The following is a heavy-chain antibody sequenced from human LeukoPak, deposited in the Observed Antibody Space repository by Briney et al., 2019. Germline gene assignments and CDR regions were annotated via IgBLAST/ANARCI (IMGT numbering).Heavy chain of an antibody. V-gene: IGHV3-74*01. D-gene: IGHD3-9*01. CDR2: INSDGSST. J-gene: IGHJ4*02. CDR3: AIERYFDSNYFDY. Sequence: GGTLRLSCAASGFTFSSYWMHWVRQASGKGLVWVSRINSDGSSTSYADSVKGRFTISRDNAKNTLYLQLNSLRAEDTAVYYCAIERYFDSNYFDYWGQGTLVTVSS. CDR1: GFTFSSYW.